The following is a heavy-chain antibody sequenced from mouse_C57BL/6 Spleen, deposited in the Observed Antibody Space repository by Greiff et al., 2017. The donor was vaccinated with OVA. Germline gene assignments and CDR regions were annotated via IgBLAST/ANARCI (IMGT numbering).Heavy chain of an antibody. CDR1: GYTFTDYY. CDR2: INPYNGGT. V-gene: IGHV1-19*01. Sequence: EVQLQQSGPVLVKPGASVKMSCKASGYTFTDYYMNWVKQSHGKSLEWIGVINPYNGGTSYNQKFKGKATLTVDKSSSTAYMELNSLTSEDAAVYYCARDYDYDGDAMDYWGQGTSVTVSS. CDR3: ARDYDYDGDAMDY. D-gene: IGHD2-4*01. J-gene: IGHJ4*01.